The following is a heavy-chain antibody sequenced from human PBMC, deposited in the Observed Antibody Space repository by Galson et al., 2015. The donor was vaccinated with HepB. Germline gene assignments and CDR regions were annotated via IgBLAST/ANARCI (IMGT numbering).Heavy chain of an antibody. CDR2: IRYDGSNK. CDR3: AKRRTTVTTEGYFDY. CDR1: GFTFSSYG. J-gene: IGHJ4*02. V-gene: IGHV3-30*02. Sequence: SLRLSCAASGFTFSSYGMHWVRQAPGKGLEWVAFIRYDGSNKYYADSVKGRFTISRDNSKNTLYLQMNSLRAEDTAVYYCAKRRTTVTTEGYFDYWGQGTLVTVSS. D-gene: IGHD4-17*01.